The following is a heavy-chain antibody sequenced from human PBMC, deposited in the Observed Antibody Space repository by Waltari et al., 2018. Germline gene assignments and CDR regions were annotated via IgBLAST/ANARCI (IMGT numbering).Heavy chain of an antibody. CDR3: ARGPGRFGELSYYYYGMDV. CDR1: GGSISSYY. CDR2: IYTSGST. Sequence: QVQLQESGPGLVKPSETLSLTCTVSGGSISSYYWSWIRQPAGKGLEWIGRIYTSGSTNYNPSLKSRVTISVDKSKNQFSLKLSSVTAADTAVYYCARGPGRFGELSYYYYGMDVWGQGTTVTVSS. D-gene: IGHD3-10*01. V-gene: IGHV4-4*07. J-gene: IGHJ6*02.